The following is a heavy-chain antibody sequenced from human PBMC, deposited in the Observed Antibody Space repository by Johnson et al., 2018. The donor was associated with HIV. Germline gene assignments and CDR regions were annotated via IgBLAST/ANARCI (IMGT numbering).Heavy chain of an antibody. Sequence: VQLVESGGGLVQPGRSRRVSCAASGFIFEHYAMHWVRQAPGKGLEWVSGISWNSGTIAYADSVKGRFTISRDNAKNSLFLQMTSLRTEDTAFYYCAKDIEPGGGNFLVGTFHIWGQGTMVTVSS. CDR1: GFIFEHYA. CDR2: ISWNSGTI. D-gene: IGHD6-19*01. J-gene: IGHJ3*02. CDR3: AKDIEPGGGNFLVGTFHI. V-gene: IGHV3-9*01.